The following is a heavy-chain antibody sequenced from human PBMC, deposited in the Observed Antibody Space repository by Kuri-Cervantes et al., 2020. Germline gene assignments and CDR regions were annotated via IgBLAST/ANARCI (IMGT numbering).Heavy chain of an antibody. CDR2: IYYSGST. D-gene: IGHD4-17*01. CDR1: GGSISSGGYY. Sequence: LRLSCTVSGGSISSGGYYWSWIRQHPGKGLEWIGFIYYSGSTYYNPSLKSRVTISVDTSENQFSLKLSSVTAADTAVYYCATLKLRRSTVTTSYYYYGMDVWGQGTTVTVSS. J-gene: IGHJ6*02. CDR3: ATLKLRRSTVTTSYYYYGMDV. V-gene: IGHV4-31*03.